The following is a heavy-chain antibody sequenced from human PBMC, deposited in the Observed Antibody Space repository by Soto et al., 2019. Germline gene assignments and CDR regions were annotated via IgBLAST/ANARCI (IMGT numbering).Heavy chain of an antibody. J-gene: IGHJ6*02. Sequence: QVQLVQSGAEVKKPGSSVKVSCKTSGVSFNNNGIGWVRQAPGHGLEWMGGVSPPFRTSNYARKCQGRISITADASTGTVNMELSRLTSEDTAQYYCARVLYYGSGSYSPYGMDVWGQGTTVTVSS. CDR3: ARVLYYGSGSYSPYGMDV. D-gene: IGHD3-10*01. V-gene: IGHV1-69*01. CDR2: VSPPFRTS. CDR1: GVSFNNNG.